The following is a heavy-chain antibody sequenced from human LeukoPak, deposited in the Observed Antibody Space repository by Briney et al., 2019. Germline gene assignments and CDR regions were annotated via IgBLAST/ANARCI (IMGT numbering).Heavy chain of an antibody. CDR3: ARPTTAGDSSGYLYYFDY. J-gene: IGHJ4*02. CDR1: GGTISSNA. CDR2: IIPIFGTA. Sequence: SVKVSCKASGGTISSNAISWVRQAPGQGLEWMGGIIPIFGTANYAQKFQGRVTITADESTSTAYMELSSLRSEDTAVYYCARPTTAGDSSGYLYYFDYWGQGTLVTVSS. D-gene: IGHD3-22*01. V-gene: IGHV1-69*01.